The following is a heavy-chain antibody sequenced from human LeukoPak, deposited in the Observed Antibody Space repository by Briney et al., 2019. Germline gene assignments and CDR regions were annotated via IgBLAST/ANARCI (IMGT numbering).Heavy chain of an antibody. CDR1: GFTFSSYA. CDR2: ISGSGGST. Sequence: GGSLRLSCAASGFTFSSYAMHWVRQAPGKGLEWVSAISGSGGSTYYADSVRGRFTISRDNSKNTLYLQMNSLRAEDTAVYYCAKRAGYYDSSGYSDYWGQGTLVTVSS. D-gene: IGHD3-22*01. CDR3: AKRAGYYDSSGYSDY. J-gene: IGHJ4*02. V-gene: IGHV3-23*01.